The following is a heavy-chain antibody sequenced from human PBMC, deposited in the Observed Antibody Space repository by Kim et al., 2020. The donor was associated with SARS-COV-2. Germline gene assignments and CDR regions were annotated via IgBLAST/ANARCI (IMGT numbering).Heavy chain of an antibody. CDR2: VTWNSDNI. J-gene: IGHJ4*02. V-gene: IGHV3-9*01. D-gene: IGHD3-10*01. Sequence: GGSLRLSCAASGFSFGDYAMHWVRQAPGKGLEWVSSVTWNSDNIAYADSVKGRFTISRDNAKNSLYLQMNSLRAEDTAFYYCAKANYYGSDYFDYLGQGTLVTVSS. CDR1: GFSFGDYA. CDR3: AKANYYGSDYFDY.